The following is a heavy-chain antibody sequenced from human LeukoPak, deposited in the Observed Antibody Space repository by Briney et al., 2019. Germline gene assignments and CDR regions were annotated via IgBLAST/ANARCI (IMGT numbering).Heavy chain of an antibody. CDR3: ARGAAGNYYDSSGYYSR. Sequence: EASVKVSCKASGYTFTSYDINWVRQATGQGLEWMGWMNPNSGNTGYAQKFQGRVTITRNTSISTAYMELSSLRSEDTAVYSCARGAAGNYYDSSGYYSRWGQGTLVTVSS. CDR2: MNPNSGNT. J-gene: IGHJ4*02. D-gene: IGHD3-22*01. V-gene: IGHV1-8*03. CDR1: GYTFTSYD.